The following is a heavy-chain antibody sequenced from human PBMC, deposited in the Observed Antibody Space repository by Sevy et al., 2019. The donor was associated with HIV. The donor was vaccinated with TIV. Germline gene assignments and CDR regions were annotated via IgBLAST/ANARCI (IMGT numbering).Heavy chain of an antibody. D-gene: IGHD2-2*01. CDR2: IRSKANSYAT. V-gene: IGHV3-73*01. Sequence: GGSLRLSCAASGFTFSGSAMHWVRQASGKGLEWVGRIRSKANSYATAYAASVKGRFTISRDDSKNTVYLQMNSLKTEETAGYYCTRRYCSSTSCYASAPFDYWGQGTLVTVSS. CDR3: TRRYCSSTSCYASAPFDY. J-gene: IGHJ4*02. CDR1: GFTFSGSA.